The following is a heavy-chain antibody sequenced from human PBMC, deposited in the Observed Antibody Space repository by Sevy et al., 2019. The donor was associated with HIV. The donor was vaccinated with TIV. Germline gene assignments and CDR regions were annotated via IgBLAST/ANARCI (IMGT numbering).Heavy chain of an antibody. J-gene: IGHJ3*02. V-gene: IGHV3-7*03. CDR1: GFTFSSYW. CDR3: ARAGWELLDAFDI. CDR2: IKQDGSEK. Sequence: GGSLRLSCAPSGFTFSSYWMSWVRQAPGKGLEWVANIKQDGSEKYYVDSVKGRFTISRDNAKNSLYLQMNSLRAEDTAVYYCARAGWELLDAFDIWGQGTMVTVSS. D-gene: IGHD1-26*01.